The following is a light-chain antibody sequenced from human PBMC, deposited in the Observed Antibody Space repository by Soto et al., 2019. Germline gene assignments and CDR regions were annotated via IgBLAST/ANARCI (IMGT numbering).Light chain of an antibody. CDR1: SGAVSTSYY. V-gene: IGLV8-61*01. J-gene: IGLJ3*02. Sequence: QTVVTQEPSFSVSPGRTVTLTCGLSSGAVSTSYYPSWYQQTPGQAPRTLMYSTNTRSSGVPDRFSGSILGNKAALTITGAQADDESDYYCVLYMGSGIWVFGGGTKLTFL. CDR2: STN. CDR3: VLYMGSGIWV.